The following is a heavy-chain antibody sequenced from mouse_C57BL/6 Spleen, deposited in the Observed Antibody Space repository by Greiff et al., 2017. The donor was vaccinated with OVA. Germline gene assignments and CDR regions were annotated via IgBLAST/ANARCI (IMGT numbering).Heavy chain of an antibody. CDR2: INPGSGGT. V-gene: IGHV1-54*01. Sequence: QVHVKQSGAELVRPGTSVKVSCKASGYAFTNYLIEWVKQRPGQGLEWIGVINPGSGGTKYNEKFTGKATLTADKSSSTAYMQLSSLTSEDSSVYFCARDYSNYEGFAYWGQGTLVTVSA. CDR3: ARDYSNYEGFAY. CDR1: GYAFTNYL. J-gene: IGHJ3*01. D-gene: IGHD2-5*01.